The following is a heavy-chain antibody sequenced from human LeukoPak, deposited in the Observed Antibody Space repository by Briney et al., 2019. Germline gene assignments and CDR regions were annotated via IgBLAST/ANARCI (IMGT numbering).Heavy chain of an antibody. CDR3: AKDESSSCYEN. V-gene: IGHV3-7*04. CDR2: INEDGREK. CDR1: GFTFSRYW. J-gene: IGHJ4*02. D-gene: IGHD3-22*01. Sequence: GGSLRLSCAASGFTFSRYWMTWVRQAPGKGPQWVANINEDGREKHFLDSLKGRFTISRDNAKNSLYLEMNSLRTEDTAVYFCAKDESSSCYENWGQGTLVTVFS.